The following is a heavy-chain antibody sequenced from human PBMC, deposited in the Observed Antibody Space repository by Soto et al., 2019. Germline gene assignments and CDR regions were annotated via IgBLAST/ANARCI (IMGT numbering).Heavy chain of an antibody. CDR1: GGSFSGYY. D-gene: IGHD6-6*01. J-gene: IGHJ4*02. V-gene: IGHV4-34*01. CDR2: INHSGST. Sequence: QVQLQQWGAGLLKPSETLSLTSAVYGGSFSGYYWSWIRQPPGKGLEWIGEINHSGSTNYNPSLKSRVTISVDTSKNQFFLKLSSVTAADTAVYYCARGVAARPQTDWGQGTLVTVSS. CDR3: ARGVAARPQTD.